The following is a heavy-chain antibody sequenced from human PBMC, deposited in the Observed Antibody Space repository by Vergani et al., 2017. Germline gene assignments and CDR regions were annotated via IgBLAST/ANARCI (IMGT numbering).Heavy chain of an antibody. D-gene: IGHD3-16*01. Sequence: QITLKESGPTLVKPTQTLTLTCTFSGFSLSTSGVGVGWIRQPPGKALEWLALIYWNDDKRYSPSLKSRLTITKDTSKNQVVLTMTNMDPVDTATYYCAHGGIYARQWDYWGQGTLVTVSS. V-gene: IGHV2-5*01. CDR1: GFSLSTSGVG. J-gene: IGHJ4*02. CDR2: IYWNDDK. CDR3: AHGGIYARQWDY.